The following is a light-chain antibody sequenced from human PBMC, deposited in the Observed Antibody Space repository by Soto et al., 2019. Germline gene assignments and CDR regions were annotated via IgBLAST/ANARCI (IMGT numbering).Light chain of an antibody. CDR2: LGS. V-gene: IGKV2-28*01. Sequence: DIVMTQSPLSLPVTPGEPASISCRSSQSLLHSNGYNYLDWYLQKPGQSPQLLIYLGSNRASGVPDRFSGRGSGTDFTLKIRRVEAEDVGVYYCMQALQTPPWTFGQGTKVEIK. CDR1: QSLLHSNGYNY. J-gene: IGKJ1*01. CDR3: MQALQTPPWT.